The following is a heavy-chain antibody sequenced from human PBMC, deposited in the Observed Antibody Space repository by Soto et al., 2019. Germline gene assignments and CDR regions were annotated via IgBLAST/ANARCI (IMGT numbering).Heavy chain of an antibody. J-gene: IGHJ4*02. CDR1: GGSISNHY. CDR3: ARRQNFFDY. Sequence: SSETLSLTCTVSGGSISNHYWSWIRQPPGKGLEWIGYGYSSGSTYYNPSLKSRSTISVDTSKNQLSLKLSSVTAADTAVYYCARRQNFFDYWGQGTLVTVSS. CDR2: GYSSGST. V-gene: IGHV4-4*08.